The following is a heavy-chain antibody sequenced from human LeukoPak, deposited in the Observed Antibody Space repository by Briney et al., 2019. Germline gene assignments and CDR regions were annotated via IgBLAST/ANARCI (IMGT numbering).Heavy chain of an antibody. D-gene: IGHD3-10*01. CDR2: IYHSGST. CDR1: GGSISSGGYS. Sequence: SQTLSLTCAVSGGSISSGGYSWSWIRQPPGKGLEWIGYIYHSGSTYYNPSLKSRVTISVDRSKNQFSLKLSSVTAADTAVYYCARVHGSGRADMDVWGQGTTVTVSS. CDR3: ARVHGSGRADMDV. V-gene: IGHV4-30-2*01. J-gene: IGHJ6*02.